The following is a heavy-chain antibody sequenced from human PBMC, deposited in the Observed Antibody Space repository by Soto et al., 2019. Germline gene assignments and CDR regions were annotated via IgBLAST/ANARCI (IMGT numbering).Heavy chain of an antibody. D-gene: IGHD3-3*01. V-gene: IGHV4-34*01. CDR2: INHSGST. Sequence: SETLSLTCAVYGGSFSGYYWSWIRQPPGKGLEWIGEINHSGSTNYNPSLKSRVTISVDTSKNQFSLKLRSVTAADTAVYYCARGGRYDFWSGYYYGMDVWGQGTTVTVSS. CDR3: ARGGRYDFWSGYYYGMDV. CDR1: GGSFSGYY. J-gene: IGHJ6*02.